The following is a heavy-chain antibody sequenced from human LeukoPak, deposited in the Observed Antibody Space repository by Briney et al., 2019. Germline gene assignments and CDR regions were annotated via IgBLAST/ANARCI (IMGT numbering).Heavy chain of an antibody. CDR2: ISAGGETT. D-gene: IGHD2-2*01. J-gene: IGHJ4*02. Sequence: PGGSLRLSCAAFGFTFSSYSMTWVRQAPGKGLEWVSLISAGGETTFYADSVKGRFTVSRDNSKYILSLQMNGLRAEDMALYYCAKGNSASHYDVPDSWGQGTLVTVSS. CDR3: AKGNSASHYDVPDS. V-gene: IGHV3-23*01. CDR1: GFTFSSYS.